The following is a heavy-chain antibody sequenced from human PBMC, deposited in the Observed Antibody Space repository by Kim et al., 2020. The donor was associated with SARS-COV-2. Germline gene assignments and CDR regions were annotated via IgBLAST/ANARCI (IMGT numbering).Heavy chain of an antibody. CDR2: IYHSGST. V-gene: IGHV4-4*02. J-gene: IGHJ6*02. D-gene: IGHD3-22*01. CDR3: ARASMIVVVYYYYGMDV. CDR1: GGSISSSNW. Sequence: SETLSLTCAVSGGSISSSNWWSWVRQPPGKGLEWIGEIYHSGSTNYNPSLKSRVTISVDKSKNQFSLKLSSVTAADTAVYYCARASMIVVVYYYYGMDVWGQGTTVTVSS.